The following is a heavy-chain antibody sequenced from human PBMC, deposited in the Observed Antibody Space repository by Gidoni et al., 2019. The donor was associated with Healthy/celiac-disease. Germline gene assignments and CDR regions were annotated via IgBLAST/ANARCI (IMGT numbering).Heavy chain of an antibody. CDR1: GFPFSSYD. V-gene: IGHV3-13*01. J-gene: IGHJ6*02. Sequence: EVQLVESGGGLVQPGGSLRLSCAASGFPFSSYDMQWVRQATGKGLEWVSAIGTAGDTYYPGSVKGRFTISRENAKNSLYLQMNSLRAEDTAVYYCARWGWGGVCYTPDCYYYYGMDVWGQGTTVTVSS. CDR3: ARWGWGGVCYTPDCYYYYGMDV. CDR2: IGTAGDT. D-gene: IGHD2-8*01.